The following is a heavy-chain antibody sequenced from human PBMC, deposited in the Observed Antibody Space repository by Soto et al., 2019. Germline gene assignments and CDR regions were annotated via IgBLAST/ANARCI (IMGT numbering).Heavy chain of an antibody. J-gene: IGHJ5*02. CDR1: GGSISSGDYY. V-gene: IGHV4-30-4*01. D-gene: IGHD4-17*01. CDR3: ARVERSTTVTDNWFDP. Sequence: SETLSLTCTVSGGSISSGDYYWSWIRQPPGKGLEWIGYIYYSGSTYYNPSLKSRVTISVDTSKNQFSLKLSSVTAADTAVYYCARVERSTTVTDNWFDPWGQGTLVTVSS. CDR2: IYYSGST.